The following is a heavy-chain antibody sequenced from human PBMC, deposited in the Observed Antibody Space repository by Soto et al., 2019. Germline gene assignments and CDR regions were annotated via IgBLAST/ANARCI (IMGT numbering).Heavy chain of an antibody. Sequence: TGGSLRLSCAASGFTFSVYDMNWVRQAPGKGLEWVGRIKSKTDGGTTDYAAPVKGRFTISRDDSKNTLYLQMNSLKTEDTAVYYCTTDPVTMIVVVPSSGWGQGTLVTVSS. CDR2: IKSKTDGGTT. CDR3: TTDPVTMIVVVPSSG. V-gene: IGHV3-15*07. CDR1: GFTFSVYD. D-gene: IGHD3-22*01. J-gene: IGHJ4*02.